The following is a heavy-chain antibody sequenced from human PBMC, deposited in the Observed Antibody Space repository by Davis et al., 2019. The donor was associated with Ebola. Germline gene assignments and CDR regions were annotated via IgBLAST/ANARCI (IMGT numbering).Heavy chain of an antibody. D-gene: IGHD1-26*01. Sequence: SETLSLSCTVSGCSISSSYWSWIRQPPGKGLEWIGYIYYSGSTNYNPSLKSRVTISVDTSKNQFSLKLSSVTAADTAVYYCAKVGATTGVDYWGQGTLVTVSS. J-gene: IGHJ4*02. CDR2: IYYSGST. V-gene: IGHV4-59*01. CDR3: AKVGATTGVDY. CDR1: GCSISSSY.